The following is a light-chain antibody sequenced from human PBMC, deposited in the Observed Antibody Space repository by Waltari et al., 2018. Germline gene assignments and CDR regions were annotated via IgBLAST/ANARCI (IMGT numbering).Light chain of an antibody. J-gene: IGKJ3*01. V-gene: IGKV1-39*01. CDR2: AAS. Sequence: GDRVTITCRASQSISSYLNWYQQKPGKAPKLLIYAASSLQSGVPSRFSGSGSGTDFTLTISSLQPEDFATYYCQQSYSTQFTFGPGTKVDIK. CDR3: QQSYSTQFT. CDR1: QSISSY.